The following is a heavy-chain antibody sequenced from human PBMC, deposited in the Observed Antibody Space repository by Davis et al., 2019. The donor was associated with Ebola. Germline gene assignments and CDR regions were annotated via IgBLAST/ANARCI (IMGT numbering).Heavy chain of an antibody. CDR1: GFTFSSYA. D-gene: IGHD4-17*01. Sequence: GESLKISCAASGFTFSSYAMSWVRQAPGKGLEWVSAISGSGGSTHYADSVKGRFTISRDNSKNTLYLQMNSLRAEDTAVYYCARAGLRPYYGMDVWGQGTTVTVSS. J-gene: IGHJ6*02. CDR3: ARAGLRPYYGMDV. V-gene: IGHV3-23*01. CDR2: ISGSGGST.